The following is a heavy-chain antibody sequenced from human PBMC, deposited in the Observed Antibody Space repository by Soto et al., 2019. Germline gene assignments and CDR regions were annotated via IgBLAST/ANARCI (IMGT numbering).Heavy chain of an antibody. CDR3: ARVTMVRGATLWFDP. Sequence: SETLSLTCTVSGGSISSGGYYWSWIRQHPGKGLEWIGYIYYSGSTYYNQSLKSRVTISVDTSKKQFSLKLSSVTAADTAVYYCARVTMVRGATLWFDPWGQGTLVTVSS. CDR2: IYYSGST. CDR1: GGSISSGGYY. J-gene: IGHJ5*02. D-gene: IGHD3-10*01. V-gene: IGHV4-31*03.